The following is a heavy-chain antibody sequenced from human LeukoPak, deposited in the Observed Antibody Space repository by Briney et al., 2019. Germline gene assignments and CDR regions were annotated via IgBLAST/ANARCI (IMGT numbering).Heavy chain of an antibody. Sequence: GSLRLSCVALEFSFETYWMSWVRQAPGKGPEWVANINEDGSEKHYVGSVRGRLTISRDNADNSLHLQMNSLRPEDMAVYYCARGETMDVWGKGTTVTVSS. CDR1: EFSFETYW. D-gene: IGHD5-24*01. J-gene: IGHJ6*03. CDR2: INEDGSEK. V-gene: IGHV3-7*01. CDR3: ARGETMDV.